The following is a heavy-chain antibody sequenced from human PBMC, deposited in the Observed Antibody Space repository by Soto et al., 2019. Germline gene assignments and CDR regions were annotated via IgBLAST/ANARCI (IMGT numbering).Heavy chain of an antibody. CDR2: VSSIGGIT. CDR1: GFTFSSYA. J-gene: IGHJ4*02. Sequence: EVQLLESGGGLIQPGGSLRLSCATSGFTFSSYAMSWVRQAPGEGLEWVSAVSSIGGITYYTDSVKGRFTISRDNSKNTRDRQMNSLRAQDMAVYYCATESPVTHPTVGYYCDNWGQGVLVTVCS. CDR3: ATESPVTHPTVGYYCDN. D-gene: IGHD4-17*01. V-gene: IGHV3-23*01.